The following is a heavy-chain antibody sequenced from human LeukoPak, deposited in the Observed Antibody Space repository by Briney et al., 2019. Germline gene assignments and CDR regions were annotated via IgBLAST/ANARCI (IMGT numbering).Heavy chain of an antibody. Sequence: PRASVKVSCKASGGTFSSYAISWVRQAPGQGLEWMGRIIPILGIANYAQKFQGRVTITADKSTSTAYMELSSLRSEDTAVYYCARGDGRDAFGIWGQGTMVTVSS. CDR1: GGTFSSYA. D-gene: IGHD1-26*01. CDR3: ARGDGRDAFGI. V-gene: IGHV1-69*04. CDR2: IIPILGIA. J-gene: IGHJ3*02.